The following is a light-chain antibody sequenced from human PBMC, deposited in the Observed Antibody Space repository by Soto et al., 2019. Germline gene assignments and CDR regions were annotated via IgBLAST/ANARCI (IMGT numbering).Light chain of an antibody. V-gene: IGKV1-5*01. CDR2: DAS. CDR1: QSISSW. J-gene: IGKJ2*01. Sequence: DIQMTQSPSTLSASVGDRVTITCRASQSISSWLAWYQQKPGKAPKLLIYDASSLDSGVPSRFSGSGSGTEFSLTISSLQPDDFATYYCQQYNNYSPYTFVQGTKLEIK. CDR3: QQYNNYSPYT.